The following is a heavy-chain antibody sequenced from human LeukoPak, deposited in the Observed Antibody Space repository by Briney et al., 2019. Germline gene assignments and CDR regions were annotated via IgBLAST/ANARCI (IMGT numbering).Heavy chain of an antibody. CDR2: IYYSGST. Sequence: RSSETLSLTCTVSDGPISSYYWNWIRQPPGKGLEGIGHIYYSGSTNYNPSLKSRVTISVDTSKNQFSLNLSSVTAADTAVYYCARAFGSGSYYDYWGQGTLVTVSS. CDR1: DGPISSYY. V-gene: IGHV4-59*01. D-gene: IGHD3-10*01. CDR3: ARAFGSGSYYDY. J-gene: IGHJ4*02.